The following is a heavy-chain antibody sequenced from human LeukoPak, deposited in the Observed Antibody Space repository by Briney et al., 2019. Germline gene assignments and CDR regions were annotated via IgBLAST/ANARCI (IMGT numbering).Heavy chain of an antibody. J-gene: IGHJ4*02. V-gene: IGHV4-59*01. D-gene: IGHD6-19*01. CDR1: GGSISSYY. CDR2: IYYSGST. Sequence: PSETLSLTCTVSGGSISSYYWSWLPQPPGKGLEWIGYIYYSGSTNYNPSLKSRVTISVDTSKNQFSLKLSSVTAADTAVYYCARVGGWSTFDYWGQGTLVTVSS. CDR3: ARVGGWSTFDY.